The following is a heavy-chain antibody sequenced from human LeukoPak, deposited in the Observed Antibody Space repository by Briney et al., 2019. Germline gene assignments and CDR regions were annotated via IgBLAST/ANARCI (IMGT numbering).Heavy chain of an antibody. J-gene: IGHJ4*02. D-gene: IGHD3-10*01. CDR2: IRPDGRET. V-gene: IGHV3-74*01. CDR3: GRDAVLGSGRVDY. CDR1: GFTSTNHW. Sequence: GGSLRLSCAASGFTSTNHWMHWVRQAPGKGLVWVSRIRPDGRETNHAGSVKGRFTISRDNAKNTLYLQMNSLGDEDTAVYFCGRDAVLGSGRVDYWGQGVLVTVSS.